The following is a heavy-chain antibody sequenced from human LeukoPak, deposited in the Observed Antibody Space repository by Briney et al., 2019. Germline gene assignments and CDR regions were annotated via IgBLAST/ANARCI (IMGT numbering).Heavy chain of an antibody. CDR2: IYYSGST. CDR1: GGSISSYY. J-gene: IGHJ4*02. Sequence: SETLSLTCTVSGGSISSYYWSWIRQPPGKGLEWIGYIYYSGSTNYNPSLKSRVTISVDTSKNQFSLKLSSVTAADTAVYYCAREPYYYGSGRGFDYWGRGTLVTVSS. D-gene: IGHD3-10*01. CDR3: AREPYYYGSGRGFDY. V-gene: IGHV4-59*01.